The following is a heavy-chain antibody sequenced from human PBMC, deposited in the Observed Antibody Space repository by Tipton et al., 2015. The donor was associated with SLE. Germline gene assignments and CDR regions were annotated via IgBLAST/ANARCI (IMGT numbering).Heavy chain of an antibody. CDR1: GYSISSGYY. CDR2: IYHSGST. CDR3: ARCIVGATGWFDP. J-gene: IGHJ5*02. V-gene: IGHV4-38-2*01. D-gene: IGHD1-26*01. Sequence: TLSLTCAASGYSISSGYYWGWIRQPPGKGLEWIGSIYHSGSTYYNPSLKSRVTISVDTSKNQFSLKLSSVTAADTAVYYCARCIVGATGWFDPWGQGTLVTVSS.